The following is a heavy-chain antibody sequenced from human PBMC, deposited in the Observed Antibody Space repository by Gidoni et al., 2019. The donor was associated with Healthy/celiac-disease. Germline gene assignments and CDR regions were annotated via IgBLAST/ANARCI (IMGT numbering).Heavy chain of an antibody. J-gene: IGHJ4*02. Sequence: VKGRFTISRDNAKNSLYLQMNSLRAEDTAVYYCARDEGLLGGDYWGQGTLVTVSS. D-gene: IGHD1-26*01. V-gene: IGHV3-21*01. CDR3: ARDEGLLGGDY.